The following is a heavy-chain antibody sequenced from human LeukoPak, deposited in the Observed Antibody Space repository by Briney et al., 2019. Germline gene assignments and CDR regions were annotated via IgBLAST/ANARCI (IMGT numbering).Heavy chain of an antibody. CDR3: ATDYGGNPYYFDY. J-gene: IGHJ4*02. CDR1: GFTFDDYG. CDR2: INWNGGST. Sequence: GGSLRLSCAASGFTFDDYGTSWVRQAPGKGLEWVSGINWNGGSTGYADSVKGRFTISRDNAKNSLYLQMNSLRAEDTALYYCATDYGGNPYYFDYWGPGTLVTVSS. D-gene: IGHD4-23*01. V-gene: IGHV3-20*04.